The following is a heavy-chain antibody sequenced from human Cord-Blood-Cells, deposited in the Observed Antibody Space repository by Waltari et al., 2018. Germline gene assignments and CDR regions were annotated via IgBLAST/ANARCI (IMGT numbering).Heavy chain of an antibody. J-gene: IGHJ3*02. CDR2: ISWNSGSI. CDR1: GFTFDDYA. CDR3: AKDYGSSWYAFDI. D-gene: IGHD6-13*01. Sequence: EVQLVESGGGLVQPGRSLRLSCAASGFTFDDYAMPWFRQAPGKGLEWVSGISWNSGSIGYADSVKGRFTISRDNAKNSLYLQMNSLRAEDTALYYCAKDYGSSWYAFDIWGQGTMVTVSS. V-gene: IGHV3-9*01.